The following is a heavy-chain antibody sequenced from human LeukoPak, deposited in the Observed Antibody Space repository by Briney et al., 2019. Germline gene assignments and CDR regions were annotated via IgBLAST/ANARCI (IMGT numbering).Heavy chain of an antibody. J-gene: IGHJ4*02. D-gene: IGHD3-16*01. V-gene: IGHV5-51*01. CDR1: GYSFTSYW. CDR2: IYPGDSDT. Sequence: GESLKIPCQGSGYSFTSYWIGWVRQMPGKGLEWMGIIYPGDSDTRYSPSFQGQVTISADKSISTAYLQWSSLKASDTAMYYCARLDGGGGISGSFDYWGQGTLVTVSS. CDR3: ARLDGGGGISGSFDY.